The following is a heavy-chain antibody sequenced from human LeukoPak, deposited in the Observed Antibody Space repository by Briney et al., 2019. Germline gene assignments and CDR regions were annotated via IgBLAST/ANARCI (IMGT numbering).Heavy chain of an antibody. CDR3: ARDQGCSSTSCYLGYYYYYYGMDV. V-gene: IGHV1-18*01. J-gene: IGHJ6*02. CDR2: IPDYNGKT. D-gene: IGHD2-2*01. Sequence: ASVEVSCKASGYTFTSYGISWLRPAPGQGLGWMGWIPDYNGKTNYAQKLQCRVTMTTDTSTSTAYVELRSLRSDDTAVYYCARDQGCSSTSCYLGYYYYYYGMDVWGQGTTATVSS. CDR1: GYTFTSYG.